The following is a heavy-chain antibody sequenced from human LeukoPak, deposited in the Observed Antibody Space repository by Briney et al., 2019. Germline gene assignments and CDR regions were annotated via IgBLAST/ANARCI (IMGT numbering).Heavy chain of an antibody. CDR2: IKQDGSEK. D-gene: IGHD6-13*01. Sequence: PGGSLRLSCAASGFTFSSYWMSWVRQAPGKGLEWVANIKQDGSEKYYVDSVKGRFTISRDNAKNSLYLQMNSLRAEDTAVYYCARALEWGIAAAGYFDYWGQGTLVTVSS. J-gene: IGHJ4*02. V-gene: IGHV3-7*01. CDR1: GFTFSSYW. CDR3: ARALEWGIAAAGYFDY.